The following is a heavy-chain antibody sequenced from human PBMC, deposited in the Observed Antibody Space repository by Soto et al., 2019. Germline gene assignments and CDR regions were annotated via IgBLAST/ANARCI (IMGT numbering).Heavy chain of an antibody. CDR2: ISSSSSYI. V-gene: IGHV3-21*01. CDR1: GFTFSSYS. D-gene: IGHD4-17*01. Sequence: GGSLRLSCAASGFTFSSYSMNWVRQAPRKGLEWVSSISSSSSYIYYADSVKGRFTISRDNAKNSLYLQMNSLRAEDTAVYYCARDRRSLYYYYGMDVWGQGTTVTVSS. CDR3: ARDRRSLYYYYGMDV. J-gene: IGHJ6*02.